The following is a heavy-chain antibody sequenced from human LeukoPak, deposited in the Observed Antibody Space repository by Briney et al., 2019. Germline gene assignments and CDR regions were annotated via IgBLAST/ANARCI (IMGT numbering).Heavy chain of an antibody. Sequence: GESLEGSFKASGYTFINYWIGWVRKMPGKGLEWMGIIDPGNSETRYNPSFPGQVTISADKSITTAYLHWSSLKASDTAMYFCARLSTGGYYYVPYWGQGTLVTVSS. J-gene: IGHJ4*02. CDR3: ARLSTGGYYYVPY. D-gene: IGHD3-22*01. V-gene: IGHV5-51*01. CDR2: IDPGNSET. CDR1: GYTFINYW.